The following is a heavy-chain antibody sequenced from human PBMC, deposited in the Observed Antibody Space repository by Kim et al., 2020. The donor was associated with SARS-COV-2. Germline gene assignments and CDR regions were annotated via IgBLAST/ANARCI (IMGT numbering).Heavy chain of an antibody. D-gene: IGHD1-1*01. CDR3: ARLNSGRGHNEFDF. CDR1: GESISSTTFY. CDR2: FYYGGST. Sequence: SETLSLTCTASGESISSTTFYWGWIRQPPGKGLQWIGNFYYGGSTSYSPSLKSRVTISIDTSKNQFSLKLRSLTAADTAMYYCARLNSGRGHNEFDFWGQGILVTVSS. V-gene: IGHV4-39*01. J-gene: IGHJ4*02.